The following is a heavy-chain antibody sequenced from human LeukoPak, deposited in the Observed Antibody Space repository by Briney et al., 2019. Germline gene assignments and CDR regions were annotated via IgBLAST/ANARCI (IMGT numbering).Heavy chain of an antibody. CDR1: GFTFSDYY. D-gene: IGHD3-22*01. V-gene: IGHV3-30*18. CDR3: AKGQNYYDGSGYYSTDY. J-gene: IGHJ4*02. CDR2: ISSDGVNK. Sequence: PGGSLRLSCAASGFTFSDYYMSWIRQAPGKGLEWVAVISSDGVNKYSADSVKGRFTISRDNSKNTLYLQMNSLRAADTAVYYCAKGQNYYDGSGYYSTDYWGQGTPVTVSS.